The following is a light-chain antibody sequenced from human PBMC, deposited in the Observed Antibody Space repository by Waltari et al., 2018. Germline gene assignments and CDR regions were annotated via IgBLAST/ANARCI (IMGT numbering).Light chain of an antibody. CDR2: INN. J-gene: IGLJ3*02. CDR3: AAWDDSLKAWV. V-gene: IGLV1-44*01. Sequence: QSVLTQPPSASGTPGQRVTISCSGSSSNIGSNTVNWYQQVPGTAPKLLIYINNQRPSGVPDRVSGSKSGTSASLAISGLQSEDEADYSCAAWDDSLKAWVFGGGTKLTVL. CDR1: SSNIGSNT.